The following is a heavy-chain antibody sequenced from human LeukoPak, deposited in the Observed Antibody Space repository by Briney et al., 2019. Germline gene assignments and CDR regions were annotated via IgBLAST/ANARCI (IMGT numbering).Heavy chain of an antibody. CDR3: AKDRGTAMVSDY. V-gene: IGHV3-23*01. J-gene: IGHJ4*02. Sequence: GGPLRLSCAASGFTFSSYAMSWVRQAPGKGLDWVSAISGSGGSTYYADSVKGRFTISRDHSKNTLYLQVNSLRAEDTAVYYCAKDRGTAMVSDYWGQGTLVTVSS. CDR2: ISGSGGST. D-gene: IGHD5-18*01. CDR1: GFTFSSYA.